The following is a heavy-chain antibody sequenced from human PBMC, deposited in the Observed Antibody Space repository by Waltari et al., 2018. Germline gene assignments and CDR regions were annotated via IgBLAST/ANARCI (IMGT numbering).Heavy chain of an antibody. CDR2: ISSSVSTI. J-gene: IGHJ4*02. V-gene: IGHV3-48*02. CDR3: ARVVARD. Sequence: MNWVRQAPGRGLEWVSYISSSVSTIYYADSVKGRFTISRDSAKNSLYLQMNSLRDEDTAVYYCARVVARDWGQGTLVTVSS.